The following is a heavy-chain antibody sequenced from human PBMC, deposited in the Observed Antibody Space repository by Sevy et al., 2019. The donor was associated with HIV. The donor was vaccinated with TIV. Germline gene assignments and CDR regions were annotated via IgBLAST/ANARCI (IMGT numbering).Heavy chain of an antibody. CDR1: GFIFRTYA. V-gene: IGHV3-23*01. D-gene: IGHD3-16*01. Sequence: GGSLRLSCAASGFIFRTYAMTWVRQAPGKGLEWVSTIRAGGGSVYYADSVKGRFTIFRDNSNNRLYLQMNTLRAEDTAVYSCAREEITGFDYWGRGTLVTVSS. CDR2: IRAGGGSV. J-gene: IGHJ4*02. CDR3: AREEITGFDY.